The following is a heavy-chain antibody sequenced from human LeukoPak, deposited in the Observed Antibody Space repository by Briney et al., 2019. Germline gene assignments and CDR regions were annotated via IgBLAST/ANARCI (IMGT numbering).Heavy chain of an antibody. J-gene: IGHJ5*02. CDR3: ARRVDATRSFDP. V-gene: IGHV3-74*01. D-gene: IGHD2-15*01. CDR1: GFPFSNYF. Sequence: GGSLLLSCAAAGFPFSNYFMHGARPAPGKGLVGGLRINSDGTTTIYADSVKGRFTISKHNAKNTLYLQMNSLRDEDTAVYYCARRVDATRSFDPWGQGTLVAVSS. CDR2: INSDGTTT.